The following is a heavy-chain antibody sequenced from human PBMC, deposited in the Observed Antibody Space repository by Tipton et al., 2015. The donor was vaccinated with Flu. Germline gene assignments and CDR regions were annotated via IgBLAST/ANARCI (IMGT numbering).Heavy chain of an antibody. CDR2: IFHSGST. V-gene: IGHV4-39*07. CDR1: GDSMTSSRYY. CDR3: ARVSPGVESWFDP. J-gene: IGHJ5*02. D-gene: IGHD3-3*01. Sequence: GLVKPSETLSLTCSVSGDSMTSSRYYWGWIRQPPGKGLEWIGSIFHSGSTYYNPSLKSRVTISVDTSKNQFSLKLISVTAADTAVYYCARVSPGVESWFDPWGQVTLVSVSS.